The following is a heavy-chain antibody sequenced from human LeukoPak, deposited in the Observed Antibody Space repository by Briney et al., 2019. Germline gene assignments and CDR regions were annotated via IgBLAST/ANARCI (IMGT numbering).Heavy chain of an antibody. D-gene: IGHD3-3*01. CDR1: GGSLSTYY. Sequence: PSETLSLTCTVSGGSLSTYYWGCIRQPQRKGLEWIEYIHTSGSSNQDPSLKRRVTISLDTSRNEFSLRLSSVTAADTAVYYCARPTAAVHLGAFDIWGQGAIVTVSS. V-gene: IGHV4-4*09. CDR2: IHTSGSS. CDR3: ARPTAAVHLGAFDI. J-gene: IGHJ3*02.